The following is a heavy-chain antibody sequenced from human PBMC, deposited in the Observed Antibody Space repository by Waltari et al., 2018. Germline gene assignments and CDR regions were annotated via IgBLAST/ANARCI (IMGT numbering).Heavy chain of an antibody. J-gene: IGHJ6*03. Sequence: QVQLQQWGAGLLKPSETLSLTCAVYGGSFIGYSWTWIRQPPGTGLDWIGEINHRGSTNYNPSLKSRVTISVDTSKNQFSLKLSSVTAADTAVYDWARGPIAARRYGTAHYYYYYMDVWGKGTTVTISS. D-gene: IGHD6-6*01. CDR3: ARGPIAARRYGTAHYYYYYMDV. CDR1: GGSFIGYS. V-gene: IGHV4-34*01. CDR2: INHRGST.